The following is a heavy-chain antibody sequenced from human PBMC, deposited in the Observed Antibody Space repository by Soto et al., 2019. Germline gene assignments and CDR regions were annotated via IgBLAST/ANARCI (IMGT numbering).Heavy chain of an antibody. Sequence: SVKVSCKASGCTFSSYAISWVRQAPGQGLEWMGGIIPIFGTANYAQKFQGRVTITADESTSTAYMELSSLRSEDTAVYYCARLPRRRDGYNYGDASDIGGQATRGPVS. V-gene: IGHV1-69*13. CDR1: GCTFSSYA. CDR3: ARLPRRRDGYNYGDASDI. D-gene: IGHD5-12*01. J-gene: IGHJ3*02. CDR2: IIPIFGTA.